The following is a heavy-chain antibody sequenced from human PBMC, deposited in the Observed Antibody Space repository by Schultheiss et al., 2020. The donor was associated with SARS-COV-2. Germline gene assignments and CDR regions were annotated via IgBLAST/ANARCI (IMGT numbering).Heavy chain of an antibody. CDR2: IYYSGST. D-gene: IGHD3-22*01. CDR1: GGSISSYY. Sequence: SETLSLTCTVSGGSISSYYWSWIRQPPGKGLEWIGYIYYSGSTNYNPSLKSRVTISVDTSKNQFSLKLSSVTAADTAVYYCARGRYSSGYSGDWFDPWGQGTLVTVSS. V-gene: IGHV4-59*12. J-gene: IGHJ5*02. CDR3: ARGRYSSGYSGDWFDP.